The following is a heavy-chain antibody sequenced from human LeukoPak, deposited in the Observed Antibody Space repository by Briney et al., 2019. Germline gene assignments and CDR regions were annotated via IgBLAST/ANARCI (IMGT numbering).Heavy chain of an antibody. J-gene: IGHJ4*02. V-gene: IGHV4-30-4*07. D-gene: IGHD6-19*01. CDR3: ARDRDSSGWYAFDY. Sequence: PSETLSLTCAVSGGSIGSVGYSWSWIRQPPGKGLDWIGYIYYNGNTYYNPSLKSRITMSADTSKNQFSLKLSSVTAADTAVYYCARDRDSSGWYAFDYWGQGTLVTVSS. CDR1: GGSIGSVGYS. CDR2: IYYNGNT.